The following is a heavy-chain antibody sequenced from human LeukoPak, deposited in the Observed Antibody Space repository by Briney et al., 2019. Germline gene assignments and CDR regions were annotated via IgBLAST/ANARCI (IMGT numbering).Heavy chain of an antibody. CDR1: GGSISSGGYY. D-gene: IGHD3-22*01. J-gene: IGHJ4*02. CDR2: IYYSGST. Sequence: SETLSLTCTVSGGSISSGGYYWSWIRQHPGKGLEWIGYIYYSGSTYYNPSLESRVTMSVDTSKNQFSLKLSSVTATDTAVYYCARQHYYDSSGYYTYWGQGTLVTVSS. V-gene: IGHV4-39*01. CDR3: ARQHYYDSSGYYTY.